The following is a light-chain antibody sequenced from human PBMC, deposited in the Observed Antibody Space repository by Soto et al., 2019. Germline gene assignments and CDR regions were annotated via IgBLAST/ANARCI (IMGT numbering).Light chain of an antibody. CDR1: QSVSSY. CDR2: DAS. V-gene: IGKV3-11*01. CDR3: QQFSSYPLT. J-gene: IGKJ4*01. Sequence: EIVLTQSPATLSLSPGGRATPSCRASQSVSSYLAWYQQKPGQAPRLLIYDASSRATGIPDRFSGGGSGTDFTLTISRLEPEDFAVYYCQQFSSYPLTFGGGTKVDIK.